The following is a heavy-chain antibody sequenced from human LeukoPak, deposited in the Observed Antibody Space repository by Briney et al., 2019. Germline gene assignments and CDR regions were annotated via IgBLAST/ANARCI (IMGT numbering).Heavy chain of an antibody. CDR3: ARGDIVVVPAALDY. V-gene: IGHV3-33*01. Sequence: GGSLRLSCAASGFTFSSYGMHWVRQAPGKGLEWVAVIWYDGSNKYYADSVKGRFTISRDNSKNTLYLQMNSLRAEDTAVYYCARGDIVVVPAALDYWGQGTQVTVSS. D-gene: IGHD2-2*01. J-gene: IGHJ4*02. CDR1: GFTFSSYG. CDR2: IWYDGSNK.